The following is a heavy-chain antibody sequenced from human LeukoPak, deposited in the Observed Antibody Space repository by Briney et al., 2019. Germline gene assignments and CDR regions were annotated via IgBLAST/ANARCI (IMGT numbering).Heavy chain of an antibody. Sequence: SVKVSCKASGGTFSSYAISWVRQAPGQGFEWMGGIIPIFGTANYAQKFQGRVTITTDESTSTAYMELSSLRSEDTAVYYCARGPVGYSSSWYYFDYWGQGTLVTVSS. CDR3: ARGPVGYSSSWYYFDY. D-gene: IGHD6-13*01. CDR2: IIPIFGTA. V-gene: IGHV1-69*05. J-gene: IGHJ4*02. CDR1: GGTFSSYA.